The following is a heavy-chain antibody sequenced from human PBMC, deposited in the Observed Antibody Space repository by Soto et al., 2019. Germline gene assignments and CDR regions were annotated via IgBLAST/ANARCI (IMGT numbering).Heavy chain of an antibody. J-gene: IGHJ4*02. V-gene: IGHV3-23*01. Sequence: EVQLLESGGGLVQPGGSLRLSCAASGFTFSSYAMSWVRQAPGKGLEWVSAISGSGASTYYADSVKGRFTISRDNSKNTHYLQMNSLRAADTAVYYCAHFDCFTDYWGQGTLVTVSS. CDR2: ISGSGAST. D-gene: IGHD3-9*01. CDR3: AHFDCFTDY. CDR1: GFTFSSYA.